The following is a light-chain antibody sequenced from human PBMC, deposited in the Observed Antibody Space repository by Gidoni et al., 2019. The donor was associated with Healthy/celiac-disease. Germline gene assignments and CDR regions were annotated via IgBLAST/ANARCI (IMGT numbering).Light chain of an antibody. J-gene: IGKJ1*01. V-gene: IGKV1-5*03. CDR2: KAS. CDR1: QSIRSW. CDR3: QQYDSYPWT. Sequence: DFQMTQSPSTLTASVGDRVTITCRASQSIRSWLAWYQQKPGKAPKLLIYKASSLESGVPSRFSGSGSGTEFTLTINSLQPDDFATYYCQQYDSYPWTFXQXTKVEIQ.